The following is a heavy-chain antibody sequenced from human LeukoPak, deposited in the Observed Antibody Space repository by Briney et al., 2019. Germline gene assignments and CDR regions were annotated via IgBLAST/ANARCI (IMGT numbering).Heavy chain of an antibody. CDR1: GYTFTGYY. Sequence: ASVKVSCKASGYTFTGYYMHWVRQAPGQGLEWMGWINPNSGGTSYAQKFQGRVTMTRDTSISTAYMELSRLRSDDTAVYYCARGNGYCSSTSCWGLVWFDPWGHGTLVTVSS. CDR2: INPNSGGT. CDR3: ARGNGYCSSTSCWGLVWFDP. J-gene: IGHJ5*02. D-gene: IGHD2-2*01. V-gene: IGHV1-2*02.